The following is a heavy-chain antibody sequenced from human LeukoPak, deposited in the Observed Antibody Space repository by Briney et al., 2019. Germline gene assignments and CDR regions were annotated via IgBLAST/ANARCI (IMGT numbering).Heavy chain of an antibody. CDR2: ISSGSSTI. V-gene: IGHV3-48*02. D-gene: IGHD2-21*02. CDR1: GFTFSSYS. J-gene: IGHJ3*02. CDR3: ARENIVVVTAIRDAFDI. Sequence: GGSLRLSCAASGFTFSSYSMNWVRQAPGKGLEWVSYISSGSSTIYYADSVRGRFTISRDNAKNSLCLQMNSLRDEDTAVYYCARENIVVVTAIRDAFDIWGQGTMVTVSS.